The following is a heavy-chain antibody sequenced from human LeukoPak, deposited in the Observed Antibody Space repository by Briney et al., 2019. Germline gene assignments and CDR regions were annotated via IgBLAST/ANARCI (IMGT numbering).Heavy chain of an antibody. J-gene: IGHJ5*02. Sequence: TGGSLRLSCAASGFTFSSYAMSWVRQAPGKGLEWVSAISGSGGSTYYADSVKGRFTISRDNSKNTLYLQMNSLRAEDTAVYYCASMALTTVTTSLATWGQGTLVTVSS. V-gene: IGHV3-23*01. CDR3: ASMALTTVTTSLAT. CDR2: ISGSGGST. D-gene: IGHD4-17*01. CDR1: GFTFSSYA.